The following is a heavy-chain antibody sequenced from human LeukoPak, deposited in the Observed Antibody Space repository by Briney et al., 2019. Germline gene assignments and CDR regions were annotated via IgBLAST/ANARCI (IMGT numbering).Heavy chain of an antibody. V-gene: IGHV1-2*02. J-gene: IGHJ4*02. CDR3: ARGRVIFGSVDYDSSGCLDY. CDR2: INPNSGGT. Sequence: GASVKVSCKASGYTFTGYYVHWVRQAPGQGLEWMGWINPNSGGTNYAQKFQGRVTTTRDTSISTAYMELSRLRSDDTAVYYCARGRVIFGSVDYDSSGCLDYWGQGTLVTVSS. CDR1: GYTFTGYY. D-gene: IGHD3-22*01.